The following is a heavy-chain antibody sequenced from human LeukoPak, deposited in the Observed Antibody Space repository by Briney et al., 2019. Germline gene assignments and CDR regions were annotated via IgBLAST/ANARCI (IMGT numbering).Heavy chain of an antibody. CDR3: ARVSVGGRGYSYGFDY. D-gene: IGHD5-18*01. Sequence: PGGSLRLSCAASGFTFSSYSMNWVRQAPGKGLEWVSVIYSGGSTYYADSVKGRFTISRDNSKNTLYLQMNSLRAEDTAVYYCARVSVGGRGYSYGFDYWGQGTLVTVSS. V-gene: IGHV3-53*01. CDR1: GFTFSSYS. J-gene: IGHJ4*02. CDR2: IYSGGST.